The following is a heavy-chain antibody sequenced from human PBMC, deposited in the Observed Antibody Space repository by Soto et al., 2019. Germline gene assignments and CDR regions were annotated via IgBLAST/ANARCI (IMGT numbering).Heavy chain of an antibody. V-gene: IGHV3-7*03. CDR2: IKQDGSEK. CDR1: GFTFSSYW. Sequence: SLRLSCASSGFTFSSYWMSWVRQAPGKGLEWVANIKQDGSEKYYVDSVKGRFTTSRDNAKNSLYLQMNSLRAEDTAVYYCARDLAVSWFDPWGQGTLVTVSS. D-gene: IGHD3-16*01. J-gene: IGHJ5*02. CDR3: ARDLAVSWFDP.